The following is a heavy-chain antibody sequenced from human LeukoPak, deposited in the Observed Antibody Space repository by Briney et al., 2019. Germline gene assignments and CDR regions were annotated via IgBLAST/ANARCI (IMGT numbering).Heavy chain of an antibody. CDR2: ISWNSGYI. V-gene: IGHV3-9*01. D-gene: IGHD6-19*01. Sequence: GGSLRLSCAASGFTFDNYAMHSVRPAPGKGLEWLSLISWNSGYIGYADSVKGRFTISRDNAKKSLDLQMNSLRAEDTAFYYCAKVRGTYSSGYFFDYWGQGTLVTVSS. CDR1: GFTFDNYA. CDR3: AKVRGTYSSGYFFDY. J-gene: IGHJ4*02.